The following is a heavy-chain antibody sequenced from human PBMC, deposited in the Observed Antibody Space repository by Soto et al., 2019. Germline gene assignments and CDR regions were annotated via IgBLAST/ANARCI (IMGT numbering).Heavy chain of an antibody. CDR3: ARSMTTLPTLLDS. D-gene: IGHD4-4*01. CDR1: GYTLTDNY. CDR2: INPNGGT. V-gene: IGHV1-2*02. J-gene: IGHJ4*02. Sequence: ASVKVSCKASGYTLTDNYMHWVREAPGQGLEWTGSINPNGGTNYAQKFQGRVTMTRDTSISTAYMELSKLRSDDTAVYYCARSMTTLPTLLDSWGQGTLVPVFS.